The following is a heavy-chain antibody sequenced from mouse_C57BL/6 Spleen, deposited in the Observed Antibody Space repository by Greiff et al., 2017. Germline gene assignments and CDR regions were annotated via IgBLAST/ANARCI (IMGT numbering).Heavy chain of an antibody. V-gene: IGHV1-7*01. J-gene: IGHJ4*01. D-gene: IGHD3-2*02. CDR2: INPSSGYT. CDR3: ARWAAQATGAMDY. Sequence: QVQLQQSGAELAKPGASVKLSCKASGYTFTSYWMHWVKQRPGQGLEWIGYINPSSGYTKYNQKFKDKATLTADKSSSTAYMQLSSLTYEVSAFYYCARWAAQATGAMDYWGQGTSVTVSS. CDR1: GYTFTSYW.